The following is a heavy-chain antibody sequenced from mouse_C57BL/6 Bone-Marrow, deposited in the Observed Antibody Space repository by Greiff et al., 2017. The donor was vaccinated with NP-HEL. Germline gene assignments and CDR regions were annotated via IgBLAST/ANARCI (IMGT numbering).Heavy chain of an antibody. CDR2: IDPSDSYT. J-gene: IGHJ1*03. CDR3: ARAPIYDGYYVLYWYFDV. CDR1: GYTFTSYW. D-gene: IGHD2-3*01. Sequence: QVQLQQPGAELVMPGASVKLSCKASGYTFTSYWMHWVKQRPGQGLEWIGEIDPSDSYTNYNQKFKGKSTLTVDKSSSTAYMQLSSLTSEDSAVYYCARAPIYDGYYVLYWYFDVWGTGTTVTVSS. V-gene: IGHV1-69*01.